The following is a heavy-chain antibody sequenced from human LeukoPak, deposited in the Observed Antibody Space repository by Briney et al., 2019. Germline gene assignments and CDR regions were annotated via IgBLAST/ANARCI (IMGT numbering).Heavy chain of an antibody. D-gene: IGHD6-13*01. CDR2: IRLDGGEK. Sequence: GGSLRLSCAVSGFTFSSYWMNWVRQAPGKGLEWVASIRLDGGEKSYVDSVKGRFTISRDNTKNSLYLQMSSLRAEDTAVYFCARDGAAAGLYFDLWGQGNLVPVSS. CDR3: ARDGAAAGLYFDL. V-gene: IGHV3-7*01. CDR1: GFTFSSYW. J-gene: IGHJ4*01.